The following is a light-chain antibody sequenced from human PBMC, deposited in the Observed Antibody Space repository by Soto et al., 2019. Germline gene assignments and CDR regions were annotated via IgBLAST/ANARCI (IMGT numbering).Light chain of an antibody. Sequence: DIRLTQSPSSLSASVGDRVTISCRASQSISTYLMWYQQKPGKAPNLLIYGASGLQNGVPSRFTGSGSGTEFTLTITGLQPEDFGTYYCQQSSITPRTFCQGTKVEIK. V-gene: IGKV1-39*01. J-gene: IGKJ1*01. CDR2: GAS. CDR3: QQSSITPRT. CDR1: QSISTY.